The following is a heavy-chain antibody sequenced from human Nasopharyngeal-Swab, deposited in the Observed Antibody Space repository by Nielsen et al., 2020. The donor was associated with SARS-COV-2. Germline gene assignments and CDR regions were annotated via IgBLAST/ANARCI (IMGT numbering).Heavy chain of an antibody. J-gene: IGHJ6*03. D-gene: IGHD2-2*01. Sequence: WAPHAPGQGRVWMGWINLNSGGTNYAQKFQGWVTMTRDTSISTAYMELSRLRSDDTAVYYCARAAKGYCSSTSCYSIPEYYYYYMDVWGKGTTVTVSS. V-gene: IGHV1-2*04. CDR2: INLNSGGT. CDR3: ARAAKGYCSSTSCYSIPEYYYYYMDV.